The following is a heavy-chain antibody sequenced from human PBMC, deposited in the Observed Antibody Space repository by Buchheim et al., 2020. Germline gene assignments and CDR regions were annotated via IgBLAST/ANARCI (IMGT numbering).Heavy chain of an antibody. CDR2: IIPILGIA. D-gene: IGHD5-18*01. CDR1: GGTFSSYA. V-gene: IGHV1-69*04. CDR3: ARVPQLWLLGEVDYYGMDV. Sequence: QVQLVQSGAEVKKPGSSVKVSCKASGGTFSSYAISWVRQAPGQGLEWMGRIIPILGIANYAQKFQGRVTITADKSTSTAYMELSSLRSEDTAVYYCARVPQLWLLGEVDYYGMDVWGQGTT. J-gene: IGHJ6*02.